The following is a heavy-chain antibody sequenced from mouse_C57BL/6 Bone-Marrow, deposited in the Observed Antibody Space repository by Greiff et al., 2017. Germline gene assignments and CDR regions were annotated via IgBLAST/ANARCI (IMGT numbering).Heavy chain of an antibody. CDR1: GFNFTDYY. J-gene: IGHJ2*02. CDR2: IDPDDGDT. D-gene: IGHD2-4*01. V-gene: IGHV14-1*01. CDR3: TYYDYGVGD. Sequence: VQLQQSGAELVRPGASVKLSCTASGFNFTDYYMHWVKQRPEQGLEWIGRIDPDDGDTDYAPKFQGKATMTVDKSSNTAYLQLSSLTSEDTAVYYCTYYDYGVGDWGQGTSLTVSS.